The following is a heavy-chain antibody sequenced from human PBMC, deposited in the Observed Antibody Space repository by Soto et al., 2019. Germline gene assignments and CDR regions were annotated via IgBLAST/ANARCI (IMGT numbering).Heavy chain of an antibody. CDR3: ARSIRGPRRVNGMDV. CDR2: IERHDDDK. V-gene: IGHV2-70*13. CDR1: RFPLTSQGVC. Sequence: YAPTPVNPPETITLHCTFSRFPLTSQGVCVCWIGRSLGKALDGLELIERHDDDKWYRASLKTRLTISKDTRKNQVVLTMANMDPADTATYYCARSIRGPRRVNGMDVWGQGT. J-gene: IGHJ6*02. D-gene: IGHD1-20*01.